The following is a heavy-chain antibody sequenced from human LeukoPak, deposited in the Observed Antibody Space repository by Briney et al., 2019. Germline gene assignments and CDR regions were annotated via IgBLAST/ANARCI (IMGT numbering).Heavy chain of an antibody. J-gene: IGHJ3*02. CDR2: IYTSGST. CDR3: ARALGYCSSTSCYDAFDI. D-gene: IGHD2-2*01. Sequence: SQTLSLTCTVSGGSISSGSYYRSWIRQPAGKGLEWIGRIYTSGSTNYNPSLKSRVTISVDTSKNQFSLKLSSVTAADTAVYYCARALGYCSSTSCYDAFDIWGQGTMVTVSS. CDR1: GGSISSGSYY. V-gene: IGHV4-61*02.